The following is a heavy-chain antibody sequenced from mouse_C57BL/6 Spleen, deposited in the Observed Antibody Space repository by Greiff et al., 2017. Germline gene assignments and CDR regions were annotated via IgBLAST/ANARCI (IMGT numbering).Heavy chain of an antibody. J-gene: IGHJ2*01. CDR3: AGYYYGTPYFDY. CDR1: GYTFTDYN. CDR2: INPNNGGT. Sequence: DVQLQESGPELVKPGASVKMSCKASGYTFTDYNMHWVKQSHGKSLEWIGYINPNNGGTSYNQKFKGKATLTVNKSSSTAYMELRSLTSEDSAVYYCAGYYYGTPYFDYWGQGTTLTVSS. V-gene: IGHV1-22*01. D-gene: IGHD1-1*01.